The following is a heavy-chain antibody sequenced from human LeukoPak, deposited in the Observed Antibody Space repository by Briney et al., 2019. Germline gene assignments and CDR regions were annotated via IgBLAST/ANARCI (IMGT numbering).Heavy chain of an antibody. CDR1: RYTFTSYG. CDR2: ISAYNGNT. CDR3: AREYCGGDCYLIDY. Sequence: ASVKVSCKASRYTFTSYGISWVRQAPGQGLEWMGWISAYNGNTNYAQKLQGRVTMTTDTSTSTAYMELRSLRSDDTAVYYCAREYCGGDCYLIDYWGQGTLVTVSS. J-gene: IGHJ4*02. D-gene: IGHD2-21*01. V-gene: IGHV1-18*01.